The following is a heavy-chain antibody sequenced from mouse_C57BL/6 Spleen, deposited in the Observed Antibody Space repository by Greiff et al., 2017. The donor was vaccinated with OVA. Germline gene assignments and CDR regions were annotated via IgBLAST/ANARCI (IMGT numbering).Heavy chain of an antibody. CDR3: ARQLRGEAMDY. J-gene: IGHJ4*01. CDR1: GYAFTNYL. D-gene: IGHD3-2*02. Sequence: QVQLKESGAELVRPGTSVKVSCKASGYAFTNYLIEWVKQRPGQGLEWIGVINPGSGGTNYNEKFKGKATLTADKSSSTAYMQLSSLTSEDSAVYFCARQLRGEAMDYWGQGTSVTVSS. CDR2: INPGSGGT. V-gene: IGHV1-54*01.